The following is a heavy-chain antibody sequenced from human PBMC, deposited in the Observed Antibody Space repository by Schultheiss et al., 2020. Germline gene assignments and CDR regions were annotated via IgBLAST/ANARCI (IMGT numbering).Heavy chain of an antibody. CDR1: GFTFSSYG. D-gene: IGHD2-15*01. CDR3: ARSPLYCSGGSCYCDY. V-gene: IGHV3-30*03. CDR2: ISYDGSNK. J-gene: IGHJ4*02. Sequence: GGSLRLSCAASGFTFSSYGMHWVRQAPGKGLEWVAVISYDGSNKYYADSVKGRFTISRDNSKNTLYLQMNSLRAEDTAVYYCARSPLYCSGGSCYCDYWGQGTLVTVSS.